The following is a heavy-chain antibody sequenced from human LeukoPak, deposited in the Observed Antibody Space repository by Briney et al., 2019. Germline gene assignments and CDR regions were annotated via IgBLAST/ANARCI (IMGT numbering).Heavy chain of an antibody. CDR2: INSDGSTT. V-gene: IGHV3-74*01. CDR1: GFTFSSYW. Sequence: PGGSLGLSCAASGFTFSSYWMHWVRQAPGKGLVWVSRINSDGSTTNYADSVKGRFTISRDNAKNTLYLQMNSLRAEDTAVYYCASGSNMVRGVLTGASDYWGQGTLVTVSS. CDR3: ASGSNMVRGVLTGASDY. J-gene: IGHJ4*02. D-gene: IGHD3-10*01.